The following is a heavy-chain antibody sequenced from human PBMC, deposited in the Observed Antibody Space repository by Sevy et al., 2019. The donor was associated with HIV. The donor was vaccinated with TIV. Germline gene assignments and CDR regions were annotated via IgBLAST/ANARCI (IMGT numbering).Heavy chain of an antibody. Sequence: GGSLRLSCAASGFTFSNDWMNWVRQAPGKGLEWVGRIKSKTDGGTTDYAAPVKGRFTISSDDSKNTLYLQMNSLKTEKTAVYYGTAHNPVLAVAGLFDYWGQGTLVTVSS. J-gene: IGHJ4*02. CDR3: TAHNPVLAVAGLFDY. V-gene: IGHV3-15*07. CDR2: IKSKTDGGTT. CDR1: GFTFSNDW. D-gene: IGHD6-19*01.